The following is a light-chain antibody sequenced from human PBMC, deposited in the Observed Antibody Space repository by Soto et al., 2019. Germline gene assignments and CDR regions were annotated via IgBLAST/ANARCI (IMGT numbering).Light chain of an antibody. Sequence: DIQVTQSPSTLSASVGDIVTITFGASQSIGTWLAWYQQKPGKAPKLLIFDASTLESGVPSRFSGSGSGTDFTLTISSLQPDDFATYYCQQYSDSSGAFGQGTKVDIK. CDR2: DAS. V-gene: IGKV1-5*01. CDR3: QQYSDSSGA. J-gene: IGKJ1*01. CDR1: QSIGTW.